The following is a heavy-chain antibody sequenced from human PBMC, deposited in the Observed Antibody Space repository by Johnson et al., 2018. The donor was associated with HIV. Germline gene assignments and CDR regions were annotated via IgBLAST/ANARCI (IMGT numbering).Heavy chain of an antibody. CDR2: ISSNGGST. CDR1: GFTFSSYA. CDR3: ARDRALRGYYDSSGYTCADAFDI. V-gene: IGHV3-64*01. J-gene: IGHJ3*02. Sequence: VQLVESGGGLVQPGGSLRLSCAASGFTFSSYAMHWVRQAPGKGLEYVSAISSNGGSTYYANSVKGRFTISRDNSKNTLYLQMGSLRAEDMAVYYCARDRALRGYYDSSGYTCADAFDIWGQGTMVSVSS. D-gene: IGHD3-22*01.